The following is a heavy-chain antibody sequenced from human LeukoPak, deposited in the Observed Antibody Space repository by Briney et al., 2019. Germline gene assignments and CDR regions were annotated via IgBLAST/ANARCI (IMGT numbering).Heavy chain of an antibody. J-gene: IGHJ5*02. CDR1: GGSISSGYY. CDR3: ARGQDTAMPNNWFDP. CDR2: IYHSGST. D-gene: IGHD5-18*01. V-gene: IGHV4-38-2*02. Sequence: SQTLSLTCTVSGGSISSGYYWGWIRQPPGKGLEWIGSIYHSGSTYYNPSLKSRVTISVDTSKNQFSLKLSSVTAADTAVYYCARGQDTAMPNNWFDPWGQGTLVTVSS.